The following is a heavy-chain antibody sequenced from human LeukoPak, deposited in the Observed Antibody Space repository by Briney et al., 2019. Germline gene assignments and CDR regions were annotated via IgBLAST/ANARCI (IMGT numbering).Heavy chain of an antibody. Sequence: SETLSLTXTVSGGSISSSSYYWGWIRQPPGEGLEWIGSIYYSGSTHYNPSLKSRVTMSVDTSKNHLSLKLSSVTAADTAVYYCARHGRGAAAGARSPYYYYMDVWGKGTTVTVSS. CDR3: ARHGRGAAAGARSPYYYYMDV. D-gene: IGHD6-13*01. V-gene: IGHV4-39*01. CDR2: IYYSGST. CDR1: GGSISSSSYY. J-gene: IGHJ6*03.